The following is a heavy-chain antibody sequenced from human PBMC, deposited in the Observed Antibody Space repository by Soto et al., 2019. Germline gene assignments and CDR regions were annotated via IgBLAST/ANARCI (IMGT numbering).Heavy chain of an antibody. CDR3: TTAAYTIQADYYGMDV. CDR2: ISTGSSYI. Sequence: GGSLRLSCAASGFTFSSYSMNWVRQAPGKGLEWVSSISTGSSYIYYAASVKGRFTISRDNAKNSLFLQMNSLKTEDTAVYYCTTAAYTIQADYYGMDVWGQGTTVTVSS. D-gene: IGHD2-15*01. CDR1: GFTFSSYS. J-gene: IGHJ6*02. V-gene: IGHV3-21*03.